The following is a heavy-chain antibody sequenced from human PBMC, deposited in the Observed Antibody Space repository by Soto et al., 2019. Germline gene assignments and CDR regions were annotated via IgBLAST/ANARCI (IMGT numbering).Heavy chain of an antibody. CDR2: INNSGSTI. V-gene: IGHV3-48*03. D-gene: IGHD3-22*01. J-gene: IGHJ6*02. Sequence: EVQLVESGGGFVQPGGSLRLSCAASGFTFSRYEMNWVRQAPGKGLEWVSYINNSGSTIYYADSVKGRFTISRDNAKNSLYLEMNSLRVEDTAVYYCARDQSDSSGNYFEFYYYYGMDVWGQGTTFTVSS. CDR1: GFTFSRYE. CDR3: ARDQSDSSGNYFEFYYYYGMDV.